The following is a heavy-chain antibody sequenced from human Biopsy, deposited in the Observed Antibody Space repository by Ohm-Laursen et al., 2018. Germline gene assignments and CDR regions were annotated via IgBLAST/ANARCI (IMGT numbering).Heavy chain of an antibody. V-gene: IGHV3-11*04. Sequence: SLRLSCAASGFSFSDYHMRWIRQAPGRGLEWVSYISGGGTIYYGDSMKGRVTVSRDNAKNTLYLQMNSLTAEDTAIYYCTRAYRYGLDAFDIWGQGTVVTVS. CDR1: GFSFSDYH. D-gene: IGHD3-16*01. CDR2: ISGGGTI. J-gene: IGHJ3*02. CDR3: TRAYRYGLDAFDI.